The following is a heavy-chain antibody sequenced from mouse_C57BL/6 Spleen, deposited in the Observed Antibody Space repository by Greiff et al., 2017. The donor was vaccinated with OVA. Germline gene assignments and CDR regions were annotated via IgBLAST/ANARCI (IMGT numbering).Heavy chain of an antibody. CDR2: INPNNGGT. V-gene: IGHV1-22*01. CDR3: ARDGYAMDY. Sequence: VQLKESGPELVKPGASVKMSCKASGYTFTDYNMHWVKQSHGKSLEWIGYINPNNGGTSYNQKFKGKATLTVNKSSSTAYMELRSLTSEDSAVYYCARDGYAMDYWGQGTSVTVSS. J-gene: IGHJ4*01. CDR1: GYTFTDYN.